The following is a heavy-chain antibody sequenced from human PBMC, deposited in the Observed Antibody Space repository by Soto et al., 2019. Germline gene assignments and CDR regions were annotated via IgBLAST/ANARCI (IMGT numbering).Heavy chain of an antibody. CDR1: GGTFSSYA. CDR2: IIPIFGTA. V-gene: IGHV1-69*01. D-gene: IGHD2-2*01. J-gene: IGHJ5*02. CDR3: ASTSRDCSSTSCHNWFDP. Sequence: QVQLVQSGAEVKKPGSSVKVSCKASGGTFSSYAISWVRQAPGQGLEWMGGIIPIFGTANYAQKFQGRVTITADESTSTSYMELSSLRSEDTAVYYCASTSRDCSSTSCHNWFDPWGQGTLVTVSS.